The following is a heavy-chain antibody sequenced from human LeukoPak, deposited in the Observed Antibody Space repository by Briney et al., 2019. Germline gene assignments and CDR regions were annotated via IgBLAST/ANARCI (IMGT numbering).Heavy chain of an antibody. V-gene: IGHV4-31*03. Sequence: SETLSLTCTVSGGSISSGGYYWSWIRQHPGKGLEWIGYIYYSGSTYYNPSLKSRVTISVDTSKNQFSLKLSSVTAADTAVYYCARDAAQDWYFDLWGRGTLVTVSS. CDR3: ARDAAQDWYFDL. D-gene: IGHD6-25*01. CDR1: GGSISSGGYY. J-gene: IGHJ2*01. CDR2: IYYSGST.